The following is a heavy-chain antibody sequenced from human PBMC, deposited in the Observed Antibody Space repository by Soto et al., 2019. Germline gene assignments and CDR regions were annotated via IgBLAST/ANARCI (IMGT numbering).Heavy chain of an antibody. CDR1: GYSFTSYW. Sequence: GEALKISCKGSGYSFTSYWIGWVRQMPGKGLEWMGIIYPGDSDTRYSPSFQGQVTISADKSISTAYLQWSSLKASDTAMYYCARPYYDSSGYPYFDYWGQGTLVTVSS. J-gene: IGHJ4*02. CDR3: ARPYYDSSGYPYFDY. D-gene: IGHD3-22*01. CDR2: IYPGDSDT. V-gene: IGHV5-51*01.